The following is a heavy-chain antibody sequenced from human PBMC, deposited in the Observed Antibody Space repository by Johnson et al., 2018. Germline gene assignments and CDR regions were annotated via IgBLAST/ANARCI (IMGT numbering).Heavy chain of an antibody. V-gene: IGHV3-30-3*01. CDR2: ISYDGSNK. J-gene: IGHJ6*03. CDR1: GFTFSTYA. CDR3: PKGSSWGVNGEYRDV. D-gene: IGHD2-8*01. Sequence: VQLVESGGGVVQPGRSLRLSCAASGFTFSTYAMHWVSQAPGKGLEWVAIISYDGSNKYYADSGKGRFSASRDNSKNTLYLQMNSLRAEDTAVYYCPKGSSWGVNGEYRDVCVKRTTVTVSS.